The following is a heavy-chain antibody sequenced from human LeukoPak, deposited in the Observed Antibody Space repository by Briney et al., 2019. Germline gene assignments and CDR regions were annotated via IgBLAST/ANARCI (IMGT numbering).Heavy chain of an antibody. D-gene: IGHD3-10*01. V-gene: IGHV3-23*01. J-gene: IGHJ4*02. Sequence: GGSLRLSCAASGFTVSSNYMSWVRQAPGKGLEWVSGISPSGDITYYADSVKGRFTISRDNSKNTLYLEVISLTAEDTAVYYCAKDDAWLRFGEWSQGTLVTVSS. CDR3: AKDDAWLRFGE. CDR1: GFTVSSNY. CDR2: ISPSGDIT.